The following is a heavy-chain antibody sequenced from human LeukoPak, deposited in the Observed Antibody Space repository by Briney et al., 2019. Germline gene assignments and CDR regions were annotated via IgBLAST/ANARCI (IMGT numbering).Heavy chain of an antibody. CDR2: ISWNSGSI. J-gene: IGHJ5*02. CDR1: GFTFDDYA. CDR3: AREGWFDP. V-gene: IGHV3-9*01. Sequence: GRSLRLSCAASGFTFDDYAMHWVRQAPGKGLEWVSGISWNSGSIGYADSVKGRFTISRDNSKNTLYLQMNSLRAEDTAVYYCAREGWFDPWGQGTLVTVSS.